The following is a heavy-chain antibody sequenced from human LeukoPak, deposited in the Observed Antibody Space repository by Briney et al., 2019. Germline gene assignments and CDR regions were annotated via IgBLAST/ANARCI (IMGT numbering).Heavy chain of an antibody. V-gene: IGHV1-8*01. J-gene: IGHJ6*03. CDR1: GYTFTSYD. CDR2: MNPNSGTT. D-gene: IGHD1-14*01. CDR3: ARESVGGTVGYYYMDV. Sequence: GASVKVSCKASGYTFTSYDINWVRQATGQGLEWMGWMNPNSGTTGYAQKFQGRVTMTRNTSISTAYMELSSLRSEDTAVYYCARESVGGTVGYYYMDVWGKGTTVTVSS.